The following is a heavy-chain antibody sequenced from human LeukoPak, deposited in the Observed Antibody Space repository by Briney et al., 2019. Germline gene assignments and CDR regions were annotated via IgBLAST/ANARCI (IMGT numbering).Heavy chain of an antibody. D-gene: IGHD6-6*01. V-gene: IGHV1-18*01. J-gene: IGHJ4*02. CDR3: ARAYSSSWGYGHTENFDH. CDR2: ISAYNGNT. CDR1: GYTFTSYG. Sequence: ASVKVSCKASGYTFTSYGISWVRQALGQGLEWMGWISAYNGNTNYAQKLQGRVTMTTDASTSTAYMELRSLRSDDTAVYYCARAYSSSWGYGHTENFDHWGQGTLVTVSS.